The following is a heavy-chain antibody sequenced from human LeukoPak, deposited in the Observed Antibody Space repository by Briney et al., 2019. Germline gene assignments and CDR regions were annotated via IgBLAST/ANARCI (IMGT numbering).Heavy chain of an antibody. Sequence: SETLSLTCTVSGGSISSGSYYWSWIRQPAGKGLEWIGRIYTSGSTNYNPSLKSRVTISVDTSKNQFSLKLSSVTAADTAVYYCARSGIAAAGDYFDYWGQGTLVTVSS. CDR1: GGSISSGSYY. J-gene: IGHJ4*02. CDR2: IYTSGST. CDR3: ARSGIAAAGDYFDY. V-gene: IGHV4-61*02. D-gene: IGHD6-13*01.